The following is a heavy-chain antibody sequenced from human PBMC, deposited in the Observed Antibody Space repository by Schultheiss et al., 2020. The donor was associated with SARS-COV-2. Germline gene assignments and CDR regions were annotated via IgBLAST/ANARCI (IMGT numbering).Heavy chain of an antibody. J-gene: IGHJ6*02. CDR3: ARDYLAGGVSYYGMDV. V-gene: IGHV4-61*01. Sequence: SETLSLTCTVSGGSISSSSYYWGWIRQPPGKGLEWIGYIYYSGSTNYNPSLKSRVTISVDTSKNQFSLKLSSVTAADTAVYYCARDYLAGGVSYYGMDVWGQGTTVTVSS. D-gene: IGHD3-10*01. CDR1: GGSISSSSYY. CDR2: IYYSGST.